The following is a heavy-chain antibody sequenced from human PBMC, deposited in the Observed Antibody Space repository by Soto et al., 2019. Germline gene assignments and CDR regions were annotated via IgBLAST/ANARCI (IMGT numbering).Heavy chain of an antibody. D-gene: IGHD5-12*01. Sequence: SETLSLTCTVSGGSISSYYWGWIRQPPGKGLEWIGYIYYSGSTNYNPSLKSRVTISVDTSKNQFSLKLSSVTAADTAVYYCAGSISGYSGYGRGGFDYWGQGTLVTVSS. CDR1: GGSISSYY. V-gene: IGHV4-59*01. CDR3: AGSISGYSGYGRGGFDY. CDR2: IYYSGST. J-gene: IGHJ4*02.